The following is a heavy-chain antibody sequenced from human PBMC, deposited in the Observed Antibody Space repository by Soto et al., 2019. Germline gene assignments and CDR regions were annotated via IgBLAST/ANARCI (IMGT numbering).Heavy chain of an antibody. CDR2: IYPGDSDT. D-gene: IGHD2-21*01. CDR1: GYSFTSYW. J-gene: IGHJ6*02. Sequence: PGESLKISCKGSGYSFTSYWIGWVRQTPGKGLEWMGIIYPGDSDTRYSPSFQGQVTISADKSISTAYLQWSSLKASDTAMYYCARAVSAGNYYYGMDVWGQGTTVTVSS. V-gene: IGHV5-51*01. CDR3: ARAVSAGNYYYGMDV.